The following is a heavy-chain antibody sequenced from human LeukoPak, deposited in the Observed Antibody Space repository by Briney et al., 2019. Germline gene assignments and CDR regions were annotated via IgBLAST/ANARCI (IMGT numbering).Heavy chain of an antibody. CDR2: IDSDGTNR. J-gene: IGHJ4*01. D-gene: IGHD3-9*01. V-gene: IGHV3-74*01. CDR3: EGRATGLPDY. CDR1: GFTFSRYW. Sequence: GGSLRLSCAASGFTFSRYWMHWVRQAPGKGLVLVSSIDSDGTNRDYADSVKGRFTITRDNAKNTLYLQMNSLRDEETIIDQCEGRATGLPDYWGQGSLVTVSS.